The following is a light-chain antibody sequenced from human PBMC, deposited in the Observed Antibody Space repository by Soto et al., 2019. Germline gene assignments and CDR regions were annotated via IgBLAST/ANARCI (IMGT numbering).Light chain of an antibody. CDR3: QQYNTWRQIT. Sequence: EIVMTQSPATLSVSPGERATHSCRASQSISSYLGWYQQKPGQAPRLLIYGASTRATGIPARFSGSGSGTEFTLTISSLQSEDSAVYYCQQYNTWRQITFGQGTRLEIK. J-gene: IGKJ5*01. CDR2: GAS. CDR1: QSISSY. V-gene: IGKV3-15*01.